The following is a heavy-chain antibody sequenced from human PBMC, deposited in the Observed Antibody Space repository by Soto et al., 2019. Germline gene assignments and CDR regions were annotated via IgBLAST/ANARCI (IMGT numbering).Heavy chain of an antibody. Sequence: ASVTVSCKASGSTFTSYGISWVRQAPGQGLEWMGWISAYNGNTNYAQKLQSRVTMSTDTSTITSYMELRSLRSDDTAVYYCARCGPVAGTGDYYMDVWGKGTTVTVSS. CDR3: ARCGPVAGTGDYYMDV. V-gene: IGHV1-18*01. CDR2: ISAYNGNT. D-gene: IGHD6-19*01. CDR1: GSTFTSYG. J-gene: IGHJ6*03.